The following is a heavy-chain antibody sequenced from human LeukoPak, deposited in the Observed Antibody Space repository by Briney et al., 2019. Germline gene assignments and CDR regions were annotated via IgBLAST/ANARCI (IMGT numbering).Heavy chain of an antibody. V-gene: IGHV3-11*04. CDR2: ISSSGSTI. Sequence: GGSLRLSCAASGFTFRDSYMSWIRQAPGKGLEWVSYISSSGSTIYYADSVKGRFTISRDNARKSLYLQMNGLRAEDTAVYYCARSGYYSGFDYWGQGTLVTVSS. CDR1: GFTFRDSY. CDR3: ARSGYYSGFDY. D-gene: IGHD3-3*01. J-gene: IGHJ4*02.